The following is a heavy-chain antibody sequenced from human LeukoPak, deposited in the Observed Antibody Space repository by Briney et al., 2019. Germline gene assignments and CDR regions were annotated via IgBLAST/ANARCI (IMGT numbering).Heavy chain of an antibody. CDR1: GFTFDDYA. D-gene: IGHD6-13*01. CDR3: AKGYSSSLNPDYFDY. V-gene: IGHV3-9*01. Sequence: GGSLRLSCAASGFTFDDYAMHWVRQAPGKGLEWVSGISWNSGSIGYADSVKGRFTISRDNAKNSLYLQINSLRAEDTALYYCAKGYSSSLNPDYFDYWGQGTLVTVSS. J-gene: IGHJ4*02. CDR2: ISWNSGSI.